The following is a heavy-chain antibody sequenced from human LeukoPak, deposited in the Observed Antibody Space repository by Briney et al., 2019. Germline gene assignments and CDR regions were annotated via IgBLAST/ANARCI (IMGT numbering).Heavy chain of an antibody. CDR3: AGGYSYGSTYYYMDV. V-gene: IGHV4-59*02. J-gene: IGHJ6*03. Sequence: PSETLSLTCTVSGGSVSSYYWSWIRQPPGKGLEWIGYIYYSGSTNYNPSLKSRVTISVDTSKNQFSLKLSSVTAADTAVYYCAGGYSYGSTYYYMDVWGKGTTVTISS. CDR1: GGSVSSYY. D-gene: IGHD5-18*01. CDR2: IYYSGST.